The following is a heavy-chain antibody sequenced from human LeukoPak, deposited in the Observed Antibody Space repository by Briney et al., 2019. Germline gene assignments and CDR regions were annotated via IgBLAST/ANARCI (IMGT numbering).Heavy chain of an antibody. J-gene: IGHJ4*02. CDR2: INPSGGST. CDR1: GYTFTSYY. D-gene: IGHD3-9*01. V-gene: IGHV1-46*01. CDR3: AREGVLRYFDWLAYFDY. Sequence: ASVKVSCKASGYTFTSYYMHWVRQAPGQGLEWMGMINPSGGSTNYAQKFQGRVTVTRDTSTSTVYMELSSLRSEDTAVYYCAREGVLRYFDWLAYFDYWGQGTLVTVSP.